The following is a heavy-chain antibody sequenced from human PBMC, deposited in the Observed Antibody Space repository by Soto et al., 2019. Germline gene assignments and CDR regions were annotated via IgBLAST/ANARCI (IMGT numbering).Heavy chain of an antibody. Sequence: SETLSLTCAVSGGSISSSYGWSWVRQPPGKGLEWIGEIYHSGSTNYNPSLKSRVTISVDKSKNQFSLKLSSVTAADTAVYYCTRRRITMIVVVYDAFDIWGQGTTVTVS. J-gene: IGHJ3*02. CDR1: GGSISSSYG. CDR2: IYHSGST. V-gene: IGHV4-4*02. D-gene: IGHD3-22*01. CDR3: TRRRITMIVVVYDAFDI.